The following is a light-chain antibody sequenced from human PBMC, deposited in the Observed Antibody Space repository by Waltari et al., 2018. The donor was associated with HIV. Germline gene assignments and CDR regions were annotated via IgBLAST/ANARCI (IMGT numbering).Light chain of an antibody. CDR2: QVN. CDR3: SSFAGSNNLMV. Sequence: QSALTQPPSASGSPGQSVTISCPGTSSDVGGYNSVSWYQQHPGKAPKLMIYQVNKRPSGVPARFSGTKSGNRASLTVSGLQAEDEADYYCSSFAGSNNLMVFGGGTKLTVL. J-gene: IGLJ2*01. CDR1: SSDVGGYNS. V-gene: IGLV2-8*01.